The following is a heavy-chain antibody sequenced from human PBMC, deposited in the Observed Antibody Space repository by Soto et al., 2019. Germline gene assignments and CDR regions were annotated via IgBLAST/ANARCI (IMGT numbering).Heavy chain of an antibody. CDR1: GGSISSYY. D-gene: IGHD6-13*01. CDR3: ARDKLSGFGSSSWSNTYGMDV. V-gene: IGHV4-4*07. J-gene: IGHJ6*02. CDR2: IYTSGST. Sequence: KPSETLSLTCTVSGGSISSYYWSWIRQPAGKGLEWIGRIYTSGSTNYNPSLKSRVTMSVDTSKNQFSLKLSSVTAADTAVYYCARDKLSGFGSSSWSNTYGMDVWGQGTTVTVSS.